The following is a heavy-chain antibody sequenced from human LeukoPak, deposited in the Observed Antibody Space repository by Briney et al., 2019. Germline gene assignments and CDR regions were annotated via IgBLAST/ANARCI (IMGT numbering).Heavy chain of an antibody. J-gene: IGHJ5*02. Sequence: GGSLRLSCAASGFTFSSYAMSWVRQAPGKGLEWVSAISGSGGSTYYADSVKGRFTISRDNSKNTLYLQMSSLRAEDTAVYYCAKVGCSSTSCYAGGVFWFDPWGQGTLVTVSS. V-gene: IGHV3-23*01. CDR3: AKVGCSSTSCYAGGVFWFDP. CDR1: GFTFSSYA. CDR2: ISGSGGST. D-gene: IGHD2-2*01.